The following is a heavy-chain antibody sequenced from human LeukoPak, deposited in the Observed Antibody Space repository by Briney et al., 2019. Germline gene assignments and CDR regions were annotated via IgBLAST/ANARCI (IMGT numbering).Heavy chain of an antibody. CDR3: ARGDPYYYGSGSTFDY. V-gene: IGHV1-8*01. CDR2: MNPNSGNT. J-gene: IGHJ4*02. CDR1: GYTFTSYD. D-gene: IGHD3-10*01. Sequence: ASVKVSCKASGYTFTSYDINWVRQATGQGLEWMGWMNPNSGNTGYAQKFQGRVTITRNTSISTAYMELSSLRSEDTAVYYCARGDPYYYGSGSTFDYWGQGTLVTVSS.